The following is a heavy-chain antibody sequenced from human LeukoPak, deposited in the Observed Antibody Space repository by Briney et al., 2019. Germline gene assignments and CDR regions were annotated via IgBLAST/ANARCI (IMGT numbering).Heavy chain of an antibody. V-gene: IGHV3-53*01. CDR2: IYSGGST. CDR1: GFTVSSNY. D-gene: IGHD3-10*01. J-gene: IGHJ6*03. Sequence: GGSLRLPCAASGFTVSSNYMSWVRQAPGRGLEWVSVIYSGGSTYYADSVKGRFTISRDNSKNTLYLQMNSLRAEDTAVYYCARDRITMVRGARSYYYYYMDVWGKGTTVTVSS. CDR3: ARDRITMVRGARSYYYYYMDV.